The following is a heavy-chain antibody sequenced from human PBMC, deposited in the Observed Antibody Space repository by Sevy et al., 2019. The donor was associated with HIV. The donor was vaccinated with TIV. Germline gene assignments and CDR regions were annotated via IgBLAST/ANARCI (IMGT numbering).Heavy chain of an antibody. CDR3: AKRDYGDYVDYFDP. J-gene: IGHJ5*02. Sequence: SETLYLTCTVSGGSVSSDFSYWNWVRQPPGKGLEYIGSISYGGTTSYNPSLKSRVTISLDTSKNHFSLKVNSVTAADTAIYYCAKRDYGDYVDYFDPWGQGTLVTVSS. D-gene: IGHD4-17*01. V-gene: IGHV4-61*03. CDR1: GGSVSSDFSY. CDR2: ISYGGTT.